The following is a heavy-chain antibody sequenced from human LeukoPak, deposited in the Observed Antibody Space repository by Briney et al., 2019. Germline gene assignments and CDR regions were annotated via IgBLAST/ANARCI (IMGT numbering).Heavy chain of an antibody. V-gene: IGHV3-23*01. D-gene: IGHD6-13*01. Sequence: GGSLRLSCAASGFTFSRYAMNWVRQAPGKGLECISVISGSGGSTYYADSVKGRFTISRDNCKDRLFLQMNGLRADDTAVHYCAKGSVAAVVTFNNYWGQRTLVTV. CDR1: GFTFSRYA. CDR2: ISGSGGST. CDR3: AKGSVAAVVTFNNY. J-gene: IGHJ4*02.